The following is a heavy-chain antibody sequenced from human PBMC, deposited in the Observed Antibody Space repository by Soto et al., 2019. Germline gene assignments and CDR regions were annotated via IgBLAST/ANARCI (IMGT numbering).Heavy chain of an antibody. V-gene: IGHV4-39*01. D-gene: IGHD1-26*01. Sequence: SETLSLTCTVSGVSISGSRYYWGWIRQPPGRGLEWFGNIYYSGSTYYTPALKSRVTLSVDTSKNQFSLNLNSVTAADTAVYYCARGGIPPSGYGIAYAMDVWGQGTTVTV. J-gene: IGHJ6*02. CDR3: ARGGIPPSGYGIAYAMDV. CDR2: IYYSGST. CDR1: GVSISGSRYY.